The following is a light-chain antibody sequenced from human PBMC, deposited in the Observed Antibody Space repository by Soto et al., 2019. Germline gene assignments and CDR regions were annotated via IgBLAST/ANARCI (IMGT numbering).Light chain of an antibody. V-gene: IGLV2-14*01. J-gene: IGLJ1*01. CDR3: CSYTTSNTRQIV. Sequence: QSALTQPASVSGSPGQSITIFCTGTSSDVGGYNYVSWYQQQPGKAPKFMIYDVTNRPSGVYKRFSGSKSGNTASLTISGLQAEDEADYYCCSYTTSNTRQIVFGTGTKVTVL. CDR1: SSDVGGYNY. CDR2: DVT.